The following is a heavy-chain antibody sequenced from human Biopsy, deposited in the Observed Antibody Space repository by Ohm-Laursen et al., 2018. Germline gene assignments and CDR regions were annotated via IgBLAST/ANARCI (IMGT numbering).Heavy chain of an antibody. V-gene: IGHV3-30*18. D-gene: IGHD5-18*01. J-gene: IGHJ6*02. CDR3: AKDRYNYTPIGGFSMDV. Sequence: SLRLSCTASGFTFNNYDMQWVRQAPGKGLEWVAFIFYDGSNTYYADSVKGRFTISRDNSRDTLYLQMSNLRAEDTAVYYCAKDRYNYTPIGGFSMDVWGQGTTVTVSS. CDR2: IFYDGSNT. CDR1: GFTFNNYD.